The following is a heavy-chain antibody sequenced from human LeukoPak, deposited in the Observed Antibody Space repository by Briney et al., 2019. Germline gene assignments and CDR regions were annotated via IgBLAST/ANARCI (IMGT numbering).Heavy chain of an antibody. CDR2: INPNSGGT. V-gene: IGHV1-2*02. CDR1: GYTFTGYY. D-gene: IGHD2-15*01. Sequence: ASVTVSCKASGYTFTGYYMHWVRQAPGQGLEWMGWINPNSGGTNYAQKFQGRVTMTRDTSISTAYMELSRLRSDGTALYYCASHGYWSGCYCYSGYFFYYRMDVWGQGTTVTVSS. J-gene: IGHJ6*02. CDR3: ASHGYWSGCYCYSGYFFYYRMDV.